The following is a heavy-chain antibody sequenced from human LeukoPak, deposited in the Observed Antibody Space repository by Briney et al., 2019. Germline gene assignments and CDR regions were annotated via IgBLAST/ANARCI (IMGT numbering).Heavy chain of an antibody. V-gene: IGHV3-23*01. J-gene: IGHJ4*02. Sequence: PGGSLRLSCAASGFTFSSYGMSWVRQPPGKGLEWVSAISGSGGSTYYADSVKGRFTISRDNSKNTLYLQLNSLRAEDTAVYYCAKSERITVAGIDYWGQGTLVTVSS. CDR1: GFTFSSYG. CDR2: ISGSGGST. D-gene: IGHD6-19*01. CDR3: AKSERITVAGIDY.